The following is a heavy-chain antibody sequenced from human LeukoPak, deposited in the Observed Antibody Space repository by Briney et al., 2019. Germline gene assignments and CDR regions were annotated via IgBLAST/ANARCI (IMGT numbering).Heavy chain of an antibody. D-gene: IGHD6-13*01. CDR1: GGSFRGYY. Sequence: SETLSLTCAVYGGSFRGYYWSWIRQPPGKGLEWIGEINHSGSTNYNPSLKSRVTISVDTSKNQFSLKLSSVTAADTAVYYCARGFGSSFGYWGQGTLVTVSS. CDR2: INHSGST. V-gene: IGHV4-34*01. J-gene: IGHJ4*02. CDR3: ARGFGSSFGY.